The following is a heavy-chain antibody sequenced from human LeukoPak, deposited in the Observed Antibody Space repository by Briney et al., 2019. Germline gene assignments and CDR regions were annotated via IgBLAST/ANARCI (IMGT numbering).Heavy chain of an antibody. CDR1: GYTFTGYY. CDR3: AMSSLGARWSDP. Sequence: EASVKVSCKASGYTFTGYYMHWVRQDPGQGLEWMGWINPNSGGTNYAQKFQGWVTMTRDTSISTAYMELSRLRSDDTAVYYCAMSSLGARWSDPWGQGTLVTVSS. J-gene: IGHJ5*02. CDR2: INPNSGGT. V-gene: IGHV1-2*04. D-gene: IGHD6-19*01.